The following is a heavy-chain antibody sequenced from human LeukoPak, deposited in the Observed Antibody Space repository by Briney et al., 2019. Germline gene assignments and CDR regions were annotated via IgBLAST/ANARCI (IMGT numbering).Heavy chain of an antibody. J-gene: IGHJ2*01. CDR2: INSDGSST. CDR3: ARGMTTVTTYSWYFDL. D-gene: IGHD4-17*01. Sequence: GGSLRLSCAASGFTFSSYWMHWVRQAPGKGLVWVSRINSDGSSTSYADSVKGRFTISRDNAKNTLYLQMNSLRAEDTAVYYCARGMTTVTTYSWYFDLWGRGTLVTVSS. V-gene: IGHV3-74*01. CDR1: GFTFSSYW.